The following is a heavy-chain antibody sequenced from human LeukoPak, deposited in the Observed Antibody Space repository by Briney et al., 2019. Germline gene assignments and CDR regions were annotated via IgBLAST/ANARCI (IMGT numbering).Heavy chain of an antibody. D-gene: IGHD3-3*01. CDR1: GYSISSGYY. J-gene: IGHJ4*02. V-gene: IGHV4-38-2*01. CDR3: ATRGYDFWSGYHDYFDY. CDR2: IHHSGST. Sequence: SETLSLTCAVSGYSISSGYYWGWIRQPPGKGLKWIGSIHHSGSTYYNPSLKSRVTISVDTSKNQFSLKLSSVTAADTAVYYCATRGYDFWSGYHDYFDYWGQGTLVTVSS.